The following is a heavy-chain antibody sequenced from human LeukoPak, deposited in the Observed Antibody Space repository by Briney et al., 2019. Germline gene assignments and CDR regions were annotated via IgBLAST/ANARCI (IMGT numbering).Heavy chain of an antibody. D-gene: IGHD1-20*01. CDR3: VRSVYNWNDVDY. V-gene: IGHV3-11*01. CDR1: GFTFSDYY. CDR2: IISTVITV. Sequence: GGSLRLSCAASGFTFSDYYMSWIRQAPGKGLEWVSYIISTVITVYYADSVTGRFTISRDNAKNSLYLQMNSLRAEDTAVYYCVRSVYNWNDVDYWGQGTLVTVSS. J-gene: IGHJ4*02.